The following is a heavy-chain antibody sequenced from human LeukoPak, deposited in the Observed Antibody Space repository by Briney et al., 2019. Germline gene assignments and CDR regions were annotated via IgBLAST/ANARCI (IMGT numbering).Heavy chain of an antibody. CDR1: GYTFTTYD. V-gene: IGHV1-8*03. J-gene: IGHJ4*02. CDR2: LNPNNGYT. CDR3: VRRGTTIYGVITDTQDY. D-gene: IGHD3-3*01. Sequence: ASVKVSCKASGYTFTTYDINWVRQATGQGLEWMAWLNPNNGYTGYAQQFQGRVTITRDTSTSTAYMELSNLRSEDTAVYYCVRRGTTIYGVITDTQDYWGQGTLVTVSS.